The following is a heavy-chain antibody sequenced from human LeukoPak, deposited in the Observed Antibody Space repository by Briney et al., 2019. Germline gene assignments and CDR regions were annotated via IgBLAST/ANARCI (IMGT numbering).Heavy chain of an antibody. D-gene: IGHD6-6*01. CDR2: IYTSGST. Sequence: PSQTLSLTCTVSGGSISSGSYYWSWIRQPAGKGLEWIGRIYTSGSTNYNPSLKSRVTISVDTSKNQFSLKLSSVTAADTAVYYCARFRSIAARSNWFDPWGQGTLVTVSS. J-gene: IGHJ5*02. CDR1: GGSISSGSYY. V-gene: IGHV4-61*02. CDR3: ARFRSIAARSNWFDP.